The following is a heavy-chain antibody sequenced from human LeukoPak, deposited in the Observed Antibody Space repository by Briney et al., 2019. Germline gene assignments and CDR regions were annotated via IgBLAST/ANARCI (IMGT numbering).Heavy chain of an antibody. CDR3: ARATTPMLAFDI. CDR2: ISYDETNK. D-gene: IGHD2-2*01. CDR1: GFTFSSSA. V-gene: IGHV3-30-3*01. Sequence: PGGSLRLSCAASGFTFSSSAMHWVRQAPGKGLEWVAVISYDETNKYYADSVKGRFTISRDNSKNTLYLQMNSLRAEDTAVYYCARATTPMLAFDIWGQGTMVTVSS. J-gene: IGHJ3*02.